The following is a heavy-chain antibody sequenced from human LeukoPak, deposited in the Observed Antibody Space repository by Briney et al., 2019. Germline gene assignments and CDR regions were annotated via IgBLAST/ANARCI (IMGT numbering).Heavy chain of an antibody. CDR2: IDHSGST. Sequence: SETLSLTCAVYGGSFDPYYWSWIRQPPGKGLEWIGEIDHSGSTNNSPSLKSRVSLSIDTSKNQFSLKLSSVTAADTAVYYCGRQIDVGCTSTICYGHGAFDIWSQGTVVTVSS. CDR1: GGSFDPYY. J-gene: IGHJ3*02. D-gene: IGHD2-2*01. CDR3: GRQIDVGCTSTICYGHGAFDI. V-gene: IGHV4-34*01.